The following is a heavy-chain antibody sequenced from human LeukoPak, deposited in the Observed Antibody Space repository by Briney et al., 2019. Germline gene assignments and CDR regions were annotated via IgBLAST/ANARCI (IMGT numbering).Heavy chain of an antibody. CDR3: ATPTYSGSDLGFDY. CDR1: GYTLTELS. V-gene: IGHV1-24*01. D-gene: IGHD5-12*01. CDR2: FDPEDGET. Sequence: ASVKVSCKVSGYTLTELSMHWVRQAPGKGLEWMGGFDPEDGETIYAQKFQGRVTMTEDTSTDTAYMELSSLRSEDTAVYYCATPTYSGSDLGFDYWGQGTLATVSS. J-gene: IGHJ4*02.